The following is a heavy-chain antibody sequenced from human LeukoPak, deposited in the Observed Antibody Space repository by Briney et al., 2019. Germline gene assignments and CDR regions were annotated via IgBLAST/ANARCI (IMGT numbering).Heavy chain of an antibody. D-gene: IGHD5-18*01. CDR3: ARISGSYGGYYFDY. V-gene: IGHV7-4-1*02. CDR2: INTNTGNP. Sequence: ATVKVSCKAPGYTFTSHAINWVRQAPGQGLEWMGWINTNTGNPTYAQGFTGRFVFSLDTSVSTAYLQISSLKAEDTAVYYCARISGSYGGYYFDYWGQGTLVTVSS. CDR1: GYTFTSHA. J-gene: IGHJ4*02.